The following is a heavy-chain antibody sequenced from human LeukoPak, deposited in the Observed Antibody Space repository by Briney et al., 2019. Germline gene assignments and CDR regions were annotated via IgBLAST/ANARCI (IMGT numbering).Heavy chain of an antibody. CDR1: GYAFSNYW. J-gene: IGHJ5*02. V-gene: IGHV5-51*01. Sequence: GESLKISCKGSGYAFSNYWIAWVRQMPGKGLEWMGIIYPGDSETRYSPSFQGPVTISADKSIDTAYLRWSSLKASDTAIYYCARRSPTDWFDPWGQGTLVTVSS. CDR3: ARRSPTDWFDP. CDR2: IYPGDSET.